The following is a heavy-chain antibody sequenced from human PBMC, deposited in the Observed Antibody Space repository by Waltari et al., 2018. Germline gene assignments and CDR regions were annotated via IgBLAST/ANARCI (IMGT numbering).Heavy chain of an antibody. J-gene: IGHJ4*02. CDR3: AKEIKYSSSYFDY. Sequence: EVQLVESGGGLVQPGRSLSLTCAASGIPFADYAMPRVRQAPGKGLEWVSGISWNSGSIGYADAVKGRFTISRDNAKNALYLQMNSLRAEDTALYYCAKEIKYSSSYFDYWGQGTLVTVSS. CDR2: ISWNSGSI. CDR1: GIPFADYA. V-gene: IGHV3-9*01. D-gene: IGHD6-6*01.